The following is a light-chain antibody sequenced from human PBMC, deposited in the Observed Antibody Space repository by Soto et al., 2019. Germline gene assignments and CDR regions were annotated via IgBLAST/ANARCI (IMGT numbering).Light chain of an antibody. CDR2: GAS. J-gene: IGKJ1*01. Sequence: DIPMTQSPSTLSASVGDIVTITCRASQSVSTWLAWYQQKPGKAPKVLIYGASTLQSGVPSRFSGSGSGTEFTLTISSLQPEDVATYYCQQGYSISWTFGQGTKVDI. V-gene: IGKV1-39*01. CDR3: QQGYSISWT. CDR1: QSVSTW.